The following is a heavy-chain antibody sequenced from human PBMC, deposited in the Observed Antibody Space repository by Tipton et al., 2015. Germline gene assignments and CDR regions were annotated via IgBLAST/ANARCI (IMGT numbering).Heavy chain of an antibody. Sequence: SLRLSCAASGFTFDDYGMTWVRQVPGKGLEWVAGIDWNGGRTGYADSVKGRFIISRDNAQNSLFLQMNSLTAEDTAFYYCAREGSSWYFGVYWGQGTLVTVSS. V-gene: IGHV3-20*04. J-gene: IGHJ4*02. CDR3: AREGSSWYFGVY. CDR1: GFTFDDYG. CDR2: IDWNGGRT. D-gene: IGHD6-13*01.